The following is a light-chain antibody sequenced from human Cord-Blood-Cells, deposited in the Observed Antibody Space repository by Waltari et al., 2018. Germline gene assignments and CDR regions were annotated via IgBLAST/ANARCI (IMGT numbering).Light chain of an antibody. CDR2: EGS. V-gene: IGLV2-23*01. J-gene: IGLJ3*02. Sequence: QSALTQPASVSGSPGQSSTIPCTGTSSDVGRYHVVTWYQHHPGKAPKRMIYEGSKRPSGVSNRFSGSKSGNTPSLTISGLQAEDEADYYCCSYAGSSSWVFGGGTKLTVL. CDR3: CSYAGSSSWV. CDR1: SSDVGRYHV.